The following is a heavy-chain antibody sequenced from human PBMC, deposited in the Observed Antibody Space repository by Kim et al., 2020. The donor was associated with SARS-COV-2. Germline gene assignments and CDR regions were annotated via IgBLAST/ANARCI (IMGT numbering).Heavy chain of an antibody. CDR2: GTEK. J-gene: IGHJ4*02. V-gene: IGHV3-7*01. CDR3: ARGRGLDS. Sequence: GTEKYYVDSVKCRFTVSRDNAKKSLYLQMNSLRVEDTAMYYCARGRGLDSWGQGTLVTVSS. D-gene: IGHD3-16*01.